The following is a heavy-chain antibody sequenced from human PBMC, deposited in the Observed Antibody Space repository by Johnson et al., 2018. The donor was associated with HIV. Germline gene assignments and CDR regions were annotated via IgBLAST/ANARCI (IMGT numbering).Heavy chain of an antibody. V-gene: IGHV3-30*04. Sequence: QVQLVESGGGLVQPGGSLRLSCAASGFTFSIYAMHWVRQASGKGLEWVAVISYDGSNKYYADSVKGRFTISRDNSKNTLYLQMNSLRAEDTAVYYCARDVIVLVVYAKVGAFDIWGQGTMVTVSS. D-gene: IGHD2-8*02. CDR2: ISYDGSNK. CDR3: ARDVIVLVVYAKVGAFDI. CDR1: GFTFSIYA. J-gene: IGHJ3*02.